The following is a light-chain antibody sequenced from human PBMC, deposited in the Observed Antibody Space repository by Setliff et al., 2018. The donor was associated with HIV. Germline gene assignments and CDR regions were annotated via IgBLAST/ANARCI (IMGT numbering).Light chain of an antibody. CDR3: SSYAITNTLP. CDR1: SSDVGGYNY. Sequence: QSALTQPASVSGPPGQSITISCTGTSSDVGGYNYVSWYQQHPGKAPKLIIYEVRNRPSGVSSRFSGSKSGNTASLTISGLQTEDEADYYCSSYAITNTLPFGTGTKVTVL. J-gene: IGLJ1*01. V-gene: IGLV2-14*01. CDR2: EVR.